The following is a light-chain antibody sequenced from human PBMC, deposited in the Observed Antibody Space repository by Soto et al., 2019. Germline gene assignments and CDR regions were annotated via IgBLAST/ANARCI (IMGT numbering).Light chain of an antibody. CDR3: SSYTSSSTYV. V-gene: IGLV2-14*01. J-gene: IGLJ1*01. CDR1: SSDVGGYNY. CDR2: DVS. Sequence: QCVLTQPASVSGSPGQSITISCTGTSSDVGGYNYVSWYQQHPGKAPKLMIYDVSNRPSGVSNRFSGSKSGNTASLTISGLQAEDEADYSCSSYTSSSTYVVGTGTKVTVL.